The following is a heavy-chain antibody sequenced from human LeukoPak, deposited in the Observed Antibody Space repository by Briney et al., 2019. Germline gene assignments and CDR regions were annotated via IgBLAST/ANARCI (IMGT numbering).Heavy chain of an antibody. CDR1: GFPFSLYY. V-gene: IGHV3-21*01. CDR3: ARDQSGGVGAVFDF. Sequence: GGSLRLSCAASGFPFSLYYMSWVRQAPGKGLEWVSSISGSSSYMYYGDSMKGRFTISKDNAKNSLYLQINSLKAEDTAIYYCARDQSGGVGAVFDFWGQGTLVAVSS. CDR2: ISGSSSYM. D-gene: IGHD1-26*01. J-gene: IGHJ4*02.